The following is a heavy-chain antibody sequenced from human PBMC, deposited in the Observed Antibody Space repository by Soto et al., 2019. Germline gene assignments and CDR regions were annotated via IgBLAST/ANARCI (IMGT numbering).Heavy chain of an antibody. CDR1: GGSISSYY. CDR3: ARAAAGKYNWFDP. CDR2: IYYSGST. Sequence: TLSLTCTVSGGSISSYYWSWIRQPPGKGLEWIGYIYYSGSTNYNPSLKSRVTISVDTSKNQFSLKLSSVTAADTAVYYCARAAAGKYNWFDPWGQGTLVTVSS. J-gene: IGHJ5*02. V-gene: IGHV4-59*01. D-gene: IGHD6-13*01.